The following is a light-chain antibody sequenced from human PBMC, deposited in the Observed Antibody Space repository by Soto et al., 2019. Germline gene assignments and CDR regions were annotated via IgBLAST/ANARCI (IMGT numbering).Light chain of an antibody. Sequence: DIQMTQSPSTLSASVGDRVTITCRASQSISTWLAWYQQKPGKAPKLLIYKASSLESGVPSRFSASGSGTEFTLTISSLQPDDFATYYCQHYNTFSFYTFG. CDR2: KAS. CDR3: QHYNTFSFYT. J-gene: IGKJ2*01. CDR1: QSISTW. V-gene: IGKV1-5*03.